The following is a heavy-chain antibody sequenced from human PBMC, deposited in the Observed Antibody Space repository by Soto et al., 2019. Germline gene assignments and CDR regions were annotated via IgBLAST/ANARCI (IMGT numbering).Heavy chain of an antibody. D-gene: IGHD3-10*01. J-gene: IGHJ5*02. V-gene: IGHV4-30-4*01. Sequence: QVQLQESGPGLVKPSQTLSLTCTVSGGSISSGDYYWSWIRQPPGKGLEWIGYIYYSGSTYYNPSLKSRVTISVDTSKKQFALKLSSVTAADTAVYYCASAALWFGELGWFDPWGQGTLVTVSS. CDR3: ASAALWFGELGWFDP. CDR1: GGSISSGDYY. CDR2: IYYSGST.